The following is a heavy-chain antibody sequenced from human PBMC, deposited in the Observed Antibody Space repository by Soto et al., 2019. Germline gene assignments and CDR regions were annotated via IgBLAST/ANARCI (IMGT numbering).Heavy chain of an antibody. Sequence: GGSLRVSCSASGFTFGSYGMRWVRQAPGKELEWVGFIRSKVYGGTTEYSASVKGRFTISRDDSKSIAYLQMNSLKTEDTAVYYCTRDYDSSGYYPIDYWGQGTLVTVSS. V-gene: IGHV3-49*04. CDR3: TRDYDSSGYYPIDY. J-gene: IGHJ4*02. D-gene: IGHD3-22*01. CDR1: GFTFGSYG. CDR2: IRSKVYGGTT.